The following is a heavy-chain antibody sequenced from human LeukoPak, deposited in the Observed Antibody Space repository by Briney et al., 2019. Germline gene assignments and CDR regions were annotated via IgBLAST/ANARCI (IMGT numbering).Heavy chain of an antibody. D-gene: IGHD6-19*01. V-gene: IGHV3-7*01. CDR2: IKQDGSEK. CDR1: GFTFSYYW. J-gene: IGHJ4*02. CDR3: ARVLSRGSYSGYYFDY. Sequence: GGSLRLSCAASGFTFSYYWMSWVRQAPGKGLEWVANIKQDGSEKYYVDSVKGRFTISRDNAKNSLYLQMNSLRAEDTAVYYCARVLSRGSYSGYYFDYWGRGTLVTVSS.